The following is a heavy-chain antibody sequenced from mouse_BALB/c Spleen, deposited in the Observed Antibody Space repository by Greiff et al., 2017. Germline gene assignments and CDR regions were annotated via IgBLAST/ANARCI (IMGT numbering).Heavy chain of an antibody. D-gene: IGHD1-2*01. J-gene: IGHJ1*01. CDR1: GYTFTSYW. Sequence: VQLQQPGAELVKPGASVKLSCKASGYTFTSYWMHWVKQRPGQGLEWIGEINPSNGRTNYNEKFKSKATLTVDKSSSTAYMQLSSLTSEDSAVYYCARRGITDWYFDVWGAGTTVTVSS. CDR3: ARRGITDWYFDV. CDR2: INPSNGRT. V-gene: IGHV1S81*02.